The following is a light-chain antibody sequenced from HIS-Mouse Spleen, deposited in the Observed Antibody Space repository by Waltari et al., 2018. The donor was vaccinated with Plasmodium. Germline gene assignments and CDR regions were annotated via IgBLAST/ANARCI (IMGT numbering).Light chain of an antibody. J-gene: IGLJ2*01. CDR1: SSDVGGYTY. CDR2: EVS. V-gene: IGLV2-8*01. CDR3: SSYAGSNNLV. Sequence: QSALTQPPSASGSPGQSVTISCTGTSSDVGGYTYVSWYQQHPGNAPKLMIYEVSMRPSGVPDRFSGSKSGNTASLTVSGLQAEDEADYYCSSYAGSNNLVFGGGTKLTVL.